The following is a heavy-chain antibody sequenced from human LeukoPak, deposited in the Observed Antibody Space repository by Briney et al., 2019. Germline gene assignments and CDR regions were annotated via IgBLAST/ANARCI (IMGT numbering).Heavy chain of an antibody. Sequence: VASVKVSCKASGGTFSSYAISWMRQAPGQGLEWMGGIIPIFGTANYAQKFQGRVTITADESTSTAYMELSSLRSEDTAVYYCARDSYYYDSSGYYTPLYYYGMDVWGQGTTVTVSS. J-gene: IGHJ6*02. CDR3: ARDSYYYDSSGYYTPLYYYGMDV. CDR2: IIPIFGTA. CDR1: GGTFSSYA. V-gene: IGHV1-69*01. D-gene: IGHD3-22*01.